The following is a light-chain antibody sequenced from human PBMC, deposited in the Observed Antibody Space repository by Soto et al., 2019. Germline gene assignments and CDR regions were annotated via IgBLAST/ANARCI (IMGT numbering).Light chain of an antibody. Sequence: IILTQSPGTLSLSPGEGATLSCKASQTVISTHLAWYQQKPGQAPRLLIYATSNRATGIPDRFSDSGSGRDFTLTIDRLEPEDFAVYYCQQYDSSSVTFGQGTRLDLK. CDR3: QQYDSSSVT. CDR1: QTVISTH. J-gene: IGKJ5*01. CDR2: ATS. V-gene: IGKV3-20*01.